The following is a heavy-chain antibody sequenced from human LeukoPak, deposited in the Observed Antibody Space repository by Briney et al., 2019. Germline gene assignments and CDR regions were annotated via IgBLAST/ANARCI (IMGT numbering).Heavy chain of an antibody. D-gene: IGHD6-13*01. CDR1: GFTFSSYA. CDR3: AKDYEYNSNTWYFH. J-gene: IGHJ4*02. V-gene: IGHV3-23*01. CDR2: IIENGGET. Sequence: GGSLRLSCAASGFTFSSYAMSWVRQAPGKGLEWVSGIIENGGETYYADSVRGRFTISRDNSKNTLYLQMNSLRAEDTAVYYCAKDYEYNSNTWYFHWGRGTLVSVSS.